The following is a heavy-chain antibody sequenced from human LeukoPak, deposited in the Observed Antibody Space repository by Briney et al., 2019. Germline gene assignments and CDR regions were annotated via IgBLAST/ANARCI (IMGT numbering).Heavy chain of an antibody. CDR2: INSAGDNI. V-gene: IGHV3-11*04. CDR1: GFTFSDYF. CDR3: ATSRVFDY. Sequence: GGSLRLSCVASGFTFSDYFMSWIRQAPGKGLEWLSFINSAGDNIYYADSVKGRFTISRDNAKKTLYLEMNSLRMEDTAIYYCATSRVFDYWGQGTLVTISS. J-gene: IGHJ4*02.